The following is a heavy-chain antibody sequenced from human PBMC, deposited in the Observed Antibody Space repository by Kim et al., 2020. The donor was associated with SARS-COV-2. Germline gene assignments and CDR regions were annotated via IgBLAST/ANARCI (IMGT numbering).Heavy chain of an antibody. CDR2: IYHSGST. J-gene: IGHJ4*02. CDR1: GYSISSGYY. CDR3: ASKLQLVLYFDY. D-gene: IGHD6-13*01. Sequence: SETLSLTCTVSGYSISSGYYWGWIRQPPGKGLEWIGSIYHSGSTYYNPSLKSRVTISVDTSKNQFSLKLSSVTAADTAVYYCASKLQLVLYFDYWGQGTL. V-gene: IGHV4-38-2*02.